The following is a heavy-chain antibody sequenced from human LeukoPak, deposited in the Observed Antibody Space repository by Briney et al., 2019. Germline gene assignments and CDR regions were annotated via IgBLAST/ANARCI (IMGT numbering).Heavy chain of an antibody. Sequence: GRSLRLSCAASGFTFTTYTMNWVRQAPGKGLEWVSTSGSGGTPFYTDSVKGRFTISRDSSKNTLYLQMNSLRAEDTALYYCAKGSSGWYPHFDHWGQGTLVTVSS. J-gene: IGHJ4*01. CDR2: SGSGGTP. CDR1: GFTFTTYT. V-gene: IGHV3-23*01. D-gene: IGHD6-19*01. CDR3: AKGSSGWYPHFDH.